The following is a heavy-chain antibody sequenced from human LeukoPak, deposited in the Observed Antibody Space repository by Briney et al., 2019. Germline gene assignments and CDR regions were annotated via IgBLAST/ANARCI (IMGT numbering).Heavy chain of an antibody. CDR2: IKQDGSEI. CDR1: GGSISSGGYY. J-gene: IGHJ4*02. V-gene: IGHV3-7*03. Sequence: ETLSLTCTVSGGSISSGGYYWSWIRQAPGKGLEWVANIKQDGSEIYYVDSVKGRFIISRDNAKNSLYLQMNSLRAEDTAVYYCARFQMRIQLWSNLDCWGQGTLVTVSS. D-gene: IGHD5-18*01. CDR3: ARFQMRIQLWSNLDC.